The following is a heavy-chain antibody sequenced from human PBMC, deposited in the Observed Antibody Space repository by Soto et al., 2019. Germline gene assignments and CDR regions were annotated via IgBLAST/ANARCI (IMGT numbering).Heavy chain of an antibody. CDR1: GYSFTSYW. CDR3: ARRIATAGYYGRDV. D-gene: IGHD6-13*01. Sequence: RESRNISCKGSGYSFTSYWISWVRQMPGKGLEWMGRIDPSDSYTNYSPSFQGHVTISADKSISTAYLQWSSLKASDTAMYYWARRIATAGYYGRDVWGQGTRGT. J-gene: IGHJ6*02. V-gene: IGHV5-10-1*01. CDR2: IDPSDSYT.